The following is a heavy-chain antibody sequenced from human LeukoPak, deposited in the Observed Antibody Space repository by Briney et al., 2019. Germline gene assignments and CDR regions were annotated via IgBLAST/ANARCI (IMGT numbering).Heavy chain of an antibody. V-gene: IGHV1-2*02. D-gene: IGHD5-18*01. CDR2: INPNSGDT. Sequence: ASVTVSCKASGYTFTSYYMHWVRQTPGRGLEWMGLINPNSGDTKYPQKFQGRVTMTRDTSISTVYMELSSLRSDDTALYYCARGNGYLRWFDYWGQGILVTVSS. CDR3: ARGNGYLRWFDY. CDR1: GYTFTSYY. J-gene: IGHJ4*02.